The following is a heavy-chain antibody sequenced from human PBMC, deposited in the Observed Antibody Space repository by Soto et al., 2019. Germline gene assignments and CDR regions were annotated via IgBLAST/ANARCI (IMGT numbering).Heavy chain of an antibody. CDR2: MSYSGNT. D-gene: IGHD2-21*01. CDR3: ARGDAINWFDP. J-gene: IGHJ5*02. CDR1: GGSVSSGTFY. Sequence: QVELQESGPGLVKPSETLSLTCTLSGGSVSSGTFYWSWIRQPQGKGLEWIGFMSYSGNTNYNPSLKSRVTISVDMFKNQFSLKLSSVTAADTAVYYCARGDAINWFDPWGQGTLVTVSS. V-gene: IGHV4-61*01.